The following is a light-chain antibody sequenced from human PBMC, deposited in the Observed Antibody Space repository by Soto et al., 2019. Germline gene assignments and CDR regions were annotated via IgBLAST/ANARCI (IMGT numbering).Light chain of an antibody. CDR3: QKRNSWPLT. J-gene: IGKJ5*01. Sequence: EIVLTQSPATLSLSPGERATLSCRASQSVSSQLAWYQQRPGQAPRLLMFDASNRATGNTDRFSGSGSGTDFTLTISSLEPEDFAVYYCQKRNSWPLTFGQGTRLEV. CDR2: DAS. CDR1: QSVSSQ. V-gene: IGKV3-11*01.